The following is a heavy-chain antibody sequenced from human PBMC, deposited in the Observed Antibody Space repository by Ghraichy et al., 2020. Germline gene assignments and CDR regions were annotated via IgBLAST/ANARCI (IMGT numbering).Heavy chain of an antibody. V-gene: IGHV4-39*01. CDR2: IYYSGST. D-gene: IGHD3-22*01. CDR3: ARHNPRGDNYYDSSGYLTIQFDP. J-gene: IGHJ5*02. CDR1: GGSISSSSYY. Sequence: SETLSLTCTVSGGSISSSSYYWGWIRQPPGKGLEWIGSIYYSGSTYYNPSLKSRVTISVDTSKNQFSLKLSSVTAADTAVYYCARHNPRGDNYYDSSGYLTIQFDPWGQGTLVTVSS.